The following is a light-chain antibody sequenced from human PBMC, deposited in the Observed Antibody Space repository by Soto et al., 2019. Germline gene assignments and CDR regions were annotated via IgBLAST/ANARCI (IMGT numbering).Light chain of an antibody. CDR2: EVS. CDR1: SSDVDDYNY. CDR3: SSYADNNNLL. J-gene: IGLJ2*01. V-gene: IGLV2-8*01. Sequence: QSVLTQPHSASGSPGQSVTISCTGTSSDVDDYNYVSWYQQLPGKAPKLMIYEVSERPSGVPDRFSGSKSGNTASLTVSGLQAEDEADYYCSSYADNNNLLFGGGTKVTVL.